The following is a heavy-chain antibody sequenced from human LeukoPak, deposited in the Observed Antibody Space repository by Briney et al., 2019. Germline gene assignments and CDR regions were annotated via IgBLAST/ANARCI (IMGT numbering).Heavy chain of an antibody. V-gene: IGHV1-18*01. CDR1: GYTFTSYG. J-gene: IGHJ4*02. CDR3: ARRYYDFWSGHLYYFDY. D-gene: IGHD3-3*01. Sequence: ASVKVSCEASGYTFTSYGISWVRQAPGQGLEWMGWISAYNGNTNYAQKLQGRVTMTTDTSTSTAYMELRSLRSDDTAVYYCARRYYDFWSGHLYYFDYWGQGTLVTVSS. CDR2: ISAYNGNT.